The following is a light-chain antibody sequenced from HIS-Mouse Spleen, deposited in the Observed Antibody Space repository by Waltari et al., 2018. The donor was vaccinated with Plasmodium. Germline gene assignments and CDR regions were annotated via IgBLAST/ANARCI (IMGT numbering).Light chain of an antibody. CDR2: DAS. J-gene: IGKJ5*01. Sequence: EIVLTQSPATLSLSPGDRATLPCRASQSVSSYLAGYQQKPGQAPRLLIYDASNRATGIPARFSGSGPGTDFTLTISSLEPEDFAVYYCQQRSNWITFGQGTRLEIK. V-gene: IGKV3D-11*02. CDR1: QSVSSY. CDR3: QQRSNWIT.